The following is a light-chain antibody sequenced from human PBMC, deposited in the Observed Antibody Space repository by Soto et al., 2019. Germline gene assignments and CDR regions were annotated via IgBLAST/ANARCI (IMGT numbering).Light chain of an antibody. J-gene: IGKJ4*01. Sequence: IQMTQSPSTLSASVGDRVTITCRASQGIRSELGWYQQKPGKAPNLLIYTASTLQSGVPSRFSGSGSGTDFTLTISSLQPEDFATYYCIQDYNYPLTFGGGTKVDIK. CDR3: IQDYNYPLT. CDR1: QGIRSE. V-gene: IGKV1-6*01. CDR2: TAS.